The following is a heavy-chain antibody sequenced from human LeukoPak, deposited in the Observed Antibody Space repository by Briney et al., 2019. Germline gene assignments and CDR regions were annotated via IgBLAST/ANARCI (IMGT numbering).Heavy chain of an antibody. CDR3: ASHKGGGATLDY. CDR2: IYYSGST. J-gene: IGHJ4*02. Sequence: SETLSLTCTVSGGSISSYYWSWIRQPPGKGLEWIGYIYYSGSTNYNPSLKSRVTISVHTSKNQFSLKLSSVTAADTAVYYCASHKGGGATLDYWGQGTLVTVSS. D-gene: IGHD1-26*01. V-gene: IGHV4-59*08. CDR1: GGSISSYY.